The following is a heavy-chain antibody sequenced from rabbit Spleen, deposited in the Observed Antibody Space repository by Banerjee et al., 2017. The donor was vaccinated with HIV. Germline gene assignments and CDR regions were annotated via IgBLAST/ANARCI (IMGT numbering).Heavy chain of an antibody. D-gene: IGHD1-1*01. CDR3: ARDTSSSFSSYGMDL. Sequence: QEQLEESGGGLVLPEGSLTLTCKASGFDLSVNLYMCWVRQAPGKGLEWIACIDSGSSGFTYFASWAKGRFTISKTSSTTVTLQLTSLTAADTATYFCARDTSSSFSSYGMDLWGPGTLVTVS. CDR2: IDSGSSGFT. J-gene: IGHJ6*01. V-gene: IGHV1S45*01. CDR1: GFDLSVNLY.